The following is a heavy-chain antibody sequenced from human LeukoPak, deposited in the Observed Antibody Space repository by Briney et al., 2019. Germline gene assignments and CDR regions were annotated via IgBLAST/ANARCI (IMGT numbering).Heavy chain of an antibody. CDR3: ARGRKQQLAPWFDP. Sequence: SETLSLTCTVSGGSISSGSYYWSWIRQPAGKGLEWIGRIYTSGSTNYNPSLKSRVTISVDTSKNQFSLKLSSVTAADTAVYYCARGRKQQLAPWFDPWGQGTLVTVSS. V-gene: IGHV4-61*02. D-gene: IGHD6-13*01. CDR2: IYTSGST. J-gene: IGHJ5*02. CDR1: GGSISSGSYY.